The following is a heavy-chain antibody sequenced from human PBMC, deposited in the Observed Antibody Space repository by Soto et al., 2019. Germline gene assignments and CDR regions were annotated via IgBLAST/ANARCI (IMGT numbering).Heavy chain of an antibody. J-gene: IGHJ3*02. V-gene: IGHV4-31*03. CDR3: ARDVNYKYYYDSSGHAFDI. CDR2: IYYSGST. D-gene: IGHD3-22*01. Sequence: PSETLSLTCTVSGGSISSGGYYWSWIRQHPGKGLEWIGYIYYSGSTYYNPSLKSRVTISVDTSKNQFSLKLSSVTAADTAVYYCARDVNYKYYYDSSGHAFDIWGQGTMVTVSS. CDR1: GGSISSGGYY.